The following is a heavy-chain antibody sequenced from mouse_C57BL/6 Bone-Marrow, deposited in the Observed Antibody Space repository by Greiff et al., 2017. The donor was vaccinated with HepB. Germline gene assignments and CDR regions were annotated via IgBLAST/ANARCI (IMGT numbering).Heavy chain of an antibody. CDR1: GYTFTNYW. J-gene: IGHJ2*01. CDR2: IYPGGGYT. Sequence: QVQLQQSGAELVRPGPSVKMSCKASGYTFTNYWIGWAKQRPGHGLEWIGDIYPGGGYTNYNEKFKGKATLTADKSSSTAYMQFSSLTSEDSAIYYCARTGTRVNFDYWGQGTTLTVSS. V-gene: IGHV1-63*01. CDR3: ARTGTRVNFDY. D-gene: IGHD4-1*01.